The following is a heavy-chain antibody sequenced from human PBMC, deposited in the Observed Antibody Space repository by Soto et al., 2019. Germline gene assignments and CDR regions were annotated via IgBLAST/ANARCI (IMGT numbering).Heavy chain of an antibody. D-gene: IGHD3-3*01. Sequence: VSLRLSCAASGFTFSNAWMSWVRQAPGKGLEWVGRIKSKTDGGTTDYAAPVKGRFTISRDDSKNTLYLQMNSLKTEDTAVYYCTTDGQGYDFWSGYYYYYGMDVWGQGTTVTVSS. V-gene: IGHV3-15*01. CDR2: IKSKTDGGTT. CDR1: GFTFSNAW. J-gene: IGHJ6*02. CDR3: TTDGQGYDFWSGYYYYYGMDV.